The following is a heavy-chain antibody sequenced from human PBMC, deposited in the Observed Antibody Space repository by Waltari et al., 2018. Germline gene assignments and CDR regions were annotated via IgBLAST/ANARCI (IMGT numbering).Heavy chain of an antibody. V-gene: IGHV4-4*07. CDR1: GDSISDYY. D-gene: IGHD3-22*01. Sequence: QVQLQESGPRLVKPSETLPLTCTVSGDSISDYYWRWIRQPAGKGLEWIGRIDPSGTTNYNPSLKSRVTMSGDTSKNQFSLRLRSVTVADTAVYYCAREFDSSGYYYRAAWGQGALVTVSS. CDR3: AREFDSSGYYYRAA. J-gene: IGHJ5*02. CDR2: IDPSGTT.